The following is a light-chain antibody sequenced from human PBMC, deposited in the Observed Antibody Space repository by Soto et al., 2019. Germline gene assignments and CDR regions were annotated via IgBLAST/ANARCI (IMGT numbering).Light chain of an antibody. CDR1: QSVSSNY. Sequence: EIVLTQSPGTLSLSPGERATLSCRASQSVSSNYLAWYQQRPGQAPRLLIYGAFTRAAGIPDRFSGSGAGTDDTRTINSLEPEDFAVFYCQQYGRSPIFTFGPGTTVDIK. V-gene: IGKV3-20*01. CDR2: GAF. CDR3: QQYGRSPIFT. J-gene: IGKJ3*01.